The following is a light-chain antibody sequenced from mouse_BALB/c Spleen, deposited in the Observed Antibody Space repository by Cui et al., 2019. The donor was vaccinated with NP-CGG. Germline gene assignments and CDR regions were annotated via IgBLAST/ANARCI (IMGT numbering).Light chain of an antibody. Sequence: QAVVTQESALTTSPGETVTLTCRSSTGAVTTSNYANWVQEKPDHLFTGLISATNNRAPGVPARFSGSLIGDKAALTITGAQTEDEAIYFCALWYSNHWVFGGGTKLTVL. CDR1: TGAVTTSNY. CDR2: ATN. V-gene: IGLV1*01. CDR3: ALWYSNHWV. J-gene: IGLJ1*01.